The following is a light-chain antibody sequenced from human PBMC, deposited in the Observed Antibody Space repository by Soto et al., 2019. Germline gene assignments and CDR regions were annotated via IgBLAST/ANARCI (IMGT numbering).Light chain of an antibody. CDR2: DVS. V-gene: IGLV2-14*01. CDR3: SSYTTSDPSV. J-gene: IGLJ1*01. Sequence: QSARTQPASVSGSPGQSIAISCTGTSSDVGAYNYVSWYQQHPGKAPKLMIYDVSNRPSGVSDRFSGSKSGNTASLTISGLQAEVEADYYCSSYTTSDPSVLGSGTRVTVL. CDR1: SSDVGAYNY.